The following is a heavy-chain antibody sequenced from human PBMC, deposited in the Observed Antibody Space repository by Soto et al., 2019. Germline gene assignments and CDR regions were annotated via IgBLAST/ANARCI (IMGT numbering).Heavy chain of an antibody. Sequence: QVQLQQWGAGLLKPSETLSLTCAVYGGSFSDYYWSWIRQPPGKGLEWIGEINHSGSTNYNPSLKSRVSISVDASKNQFSLKLNSVTAADAAVYYCARGHNVLVPAVIFLFVINYFDPWGQGTLVTVSS. CDR2: INHSGST. CDR3: ARGHNVLVPAVIFLFVINYFDP. V-gene: IGHV4-34*01. D-gene: IGHD2-2*02. CDR1: GGSFSDYY. J-gene: IGHJ5*02.